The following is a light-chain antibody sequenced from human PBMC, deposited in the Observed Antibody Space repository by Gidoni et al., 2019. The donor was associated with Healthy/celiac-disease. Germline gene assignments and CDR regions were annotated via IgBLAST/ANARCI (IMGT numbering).Light chain of an antibody. CDR2: DAS. V-gene: IGKV3-11*02. CDR1: QRISSY. J-gene: IGKJ4*01. CDR3: QQRSNMSPLT. Sequence: EIVLTQSLATLSFYPGASATPSCRARQRISSYLAWYQHKPGRAPRLLLYDASNRATGIPAGVSGGGAWGDFTLTISSLVPEDFAVYYCQQRSNMSPLTFGGXTKLEIK.